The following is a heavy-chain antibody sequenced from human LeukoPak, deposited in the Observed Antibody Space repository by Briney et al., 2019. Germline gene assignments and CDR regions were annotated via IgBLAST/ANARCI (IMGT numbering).Heavy chain of an antibody. V-gene: IGHV1-8*01. CDR3: ARALMYSRYDPSGY. J-gene: IGHJ4*02. D-gene: IGHD5-12*01. Sequence: ASVKVSCKASGYTFTSYDINWVRQATGQGLEWMGWMNPNSGNTGYAQKFQGRVTMTRNTSISTAYMELSSLRSEDTAVYYCARALMYSRYDPSGYWGQGTLVTVSS. CDR1: GYTFTSYD. CDR2: MNPNSGNT.